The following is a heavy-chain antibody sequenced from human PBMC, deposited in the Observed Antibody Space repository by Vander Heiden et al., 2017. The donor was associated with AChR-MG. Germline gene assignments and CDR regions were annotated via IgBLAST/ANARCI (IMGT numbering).Heavy chain of an antibody. CDR2: ITGSSSTI. CDR3: ARSSGHFDY. CDR1: GFTFSDYS. V-gene: IGHV3-48*01. Sequence: EVQLVESGGGLVQPGGSLRLSCAAPGFTFSDYSMHWVRPAPGKGLEWIAYITGSSSTIYYADSVKGRFTISRDNAKNSLYLQVHSLRAEDTAVYYCARSSGHFDYWGQGTLVTVSS. J-gene: IGHJ4*02. D-gene: IGHD2-15*01.